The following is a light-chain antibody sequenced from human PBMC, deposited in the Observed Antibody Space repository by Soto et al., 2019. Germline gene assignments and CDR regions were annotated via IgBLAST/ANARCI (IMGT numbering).Light chain of an antibody. CDR1: QTVSGNY. V-gene: IGKV3-20*01. CDR3: QQYGDSPLT. Sequence: NVLTQSPGTLSLSPGEIATLSCRASQTVSGNYVAWYQQKPGQTPRLLIYGASSRATGIPDRFSGSGSGTDFTLTISRLEPEDFAVYHCQQYGDSPLTFGGGTKWIS. CDR2: GAS. J-gene: IGKJ4*01.